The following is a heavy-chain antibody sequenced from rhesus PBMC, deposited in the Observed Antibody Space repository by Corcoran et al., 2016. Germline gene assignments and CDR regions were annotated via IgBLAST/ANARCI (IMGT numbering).Heavy chain of an antibody. J-gene: IGHJ6*01. CDR3: ARTRYYNFWTGYFYGLDS. V-gene: IGHV1S2*01. CDR1: GYTFTDYY. Sequence: QVQLVQSGAEVKQPGSSVKVSCKASGYTFTDYYMHWVRPAPRQGREWMGWINPYNGNTKYAQKFQGRVTMTRDTSTSTAYMELSSLRSEDTAVYYCARTRYYNFWTGYFYGLDSWGQGVVVTVSS. CDR2: INPYNGNT. D-gene: IGHD3-3*01.